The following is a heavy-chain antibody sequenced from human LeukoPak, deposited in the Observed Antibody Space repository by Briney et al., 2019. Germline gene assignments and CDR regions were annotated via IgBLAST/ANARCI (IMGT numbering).Heavy chain of an antibody. CDR1: GFTFSDYA. CDR3: ARNKAITAFFGMDV. Sequence: GGSLRLSCAASGFTFSDYAMHWDRQAPGRGLEWVAVIAYGGTYTHHADSLKGRFTISRDNSRDTLYLQINSLRPEDTALYYCARNKAITAFFGMDVWGQGTTIIVSS. J-gene: IGHJ6*02. CDR2: IAYGGTYT. D-gene: IGHD2/OR15-2a*01. V-gene: IGHV3-30*03.